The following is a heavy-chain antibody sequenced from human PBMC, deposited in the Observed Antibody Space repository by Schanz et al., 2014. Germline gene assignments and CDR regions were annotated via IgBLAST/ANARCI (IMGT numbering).Heavy chain of an antibody. V-gene: IGHV3-30*18. CDR2: ISYHGSER. D-gene: IGHD3-22*01. J-gene: IGHJ4*02. CDR1: GFSFSDYG. Sequence: QVQLVESGGGVVQPGRSLRLSCAGSGFSFSDYGMHWVRQAPGRGLEWVAVISYHGSERYYADSVEGRFTISRDNSKNTLYLQMNSLGTEDTAVYFCAKSYDTSGYSGFDYWGQGTLVTVSS. CDR3: AKSYDTSGYSGFDY.